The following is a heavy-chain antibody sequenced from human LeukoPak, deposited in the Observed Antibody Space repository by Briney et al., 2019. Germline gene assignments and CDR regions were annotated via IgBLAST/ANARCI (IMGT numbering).Heavy chain of an antibody. CDR1: GASISSGTYS. V-gene: IGHV4-30-2*01. CDR3: ARVSGYSSP. CDR2: IYHTGST. D-gene: IGHD6-13*01. J-gene: IGHJ5*02. Sequence: SETLSLTCTVSGASISSGTYSWSWLRQPPGEGLEWIGYIYHTGSTYYNPSLKSRVTISVDRSKNQFSLKLSSVTAADTAVYYCARVSGYSSPWGQGTLVTVSS.